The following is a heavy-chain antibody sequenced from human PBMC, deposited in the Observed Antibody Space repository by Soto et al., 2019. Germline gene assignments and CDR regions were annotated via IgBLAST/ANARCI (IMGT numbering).Heavy chain of an antibody. D-gene: IGHD3-10*01. CDR3: ARDPPQPYYGSGSYFDY. J-gene: IGHJ4*02. CDR1: GGTFSSYA. CDR2: IIPILGIA. V-gene: IGHV1-69*10. Sequence: ASVKVSCKASGGTFSSYAISWVRQAPGQGLEWMGGIIPILGIANYAQKFQGRVTITADKSTSTAYMELSSLRSEDTAVYYCARDPPQPYYGSGSYFDYWGQGTLVTVSS.